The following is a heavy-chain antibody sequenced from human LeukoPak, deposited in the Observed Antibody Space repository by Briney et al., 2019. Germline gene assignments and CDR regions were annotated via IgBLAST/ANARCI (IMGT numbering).Heavy chain of an antibody. J-gene: IGHJ1*01. CDR2: IWYDGSNK. CDR3: ARDLAPRSEYFQH. CDR1: GFTFSSYG. Sequence: GGSLRLPCAASGFTFSSYGMHWVRQAPGKGLEWVAVIWYDGSNKYYADSVKGRFNISRDNSKNTLYLQMNSLRAEDTAVYYCARDLAPRSEYFQHWGQGTVVTVSS. V-gene: IGHV3-33*01. D-gene: IGHD4-17*01.